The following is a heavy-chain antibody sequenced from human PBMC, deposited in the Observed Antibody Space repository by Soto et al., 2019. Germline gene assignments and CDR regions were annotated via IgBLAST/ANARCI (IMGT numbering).Heavy chain of an antibody. D-gene: IGHD1-1*01. CDR3: AKQQGPGTPYYYDMEG. CDR1: GFTFSSYA. V-gene: IGHV3-23*01. Sequence: PGGSLRLSCAASGFTFSSYAMSWVRQAPGKGLEWVSVIRSSGDRTYYADSVKGRFTISRDNSKNTLYMQMNSLRAEDTAVYYCAKQQGPGTPYYYDMEGWGQGTTVTV. CDR2: IRSSGDRT. J-gene: IGHJ6*02.